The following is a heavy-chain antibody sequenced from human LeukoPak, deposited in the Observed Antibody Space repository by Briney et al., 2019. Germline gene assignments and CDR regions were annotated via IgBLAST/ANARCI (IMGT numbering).Heavy chain of an antibody. D-gene: IGHD4-17*01. V-gene: IGHV4-59*01. Sequence: SETLSLTCTVSGDSIISYFWSWIRQPPGKGLEWIGYIFDSGTTNYNPSTNYNPSLKSRVTVSLDTSSNHFSLKLTSVTAADTAVYFCARGGVTTIAQYDYWGRGTLVTVSS. CDR3: ARGGVTTIAQYDY. J-gene: IGHJ4*02. CDR1: GDSIISYF. CDR2: IFDSGTTNYNPST.